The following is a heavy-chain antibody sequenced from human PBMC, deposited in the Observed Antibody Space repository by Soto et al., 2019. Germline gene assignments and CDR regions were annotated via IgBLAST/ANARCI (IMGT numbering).Heavy chain of an antibody. Sequence: SETLSLTCTVAGGSSSSGDYYWSWIRQPPGKGLEWIGSIYYSGSTYYNPSLKSRVTISVDTSKNQFSLKLSSVTAADTAVYYCARTIVVVTAASYYYYGMDVWGQGTTVTSP. CDR1: GGSSSSGDYY. CDR3: ARTIVVVTAASYYYYGMDV. D-gene: IGHD2-21*02. V-gene: IGHV4-39*01. J-gene: IGHJ6*02. CDR2: IYYSGST.